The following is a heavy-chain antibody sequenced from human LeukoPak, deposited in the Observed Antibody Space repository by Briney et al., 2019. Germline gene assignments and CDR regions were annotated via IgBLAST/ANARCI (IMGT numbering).Heavy chain of an antibody. D-gene: IGHD1-26*01. J-gene: IGHJ6*02. CDR3: ARDQDGGSYPWAHYYYGMDV. Sequence: GGSLRLSCAASGFTVSSNYMSWVRQAPGKGLEWVSVIYSGGSTYYADSVKGRFTISRDNSKNTLHLQMNSLRAEDTAVYYCARDQDGGSYPWAHYYYGMDVWGQGTTVTVSS. CDR1: GFTVSSNY. CDR2: IYSGGST. V-gene: IGHV3-53*01.